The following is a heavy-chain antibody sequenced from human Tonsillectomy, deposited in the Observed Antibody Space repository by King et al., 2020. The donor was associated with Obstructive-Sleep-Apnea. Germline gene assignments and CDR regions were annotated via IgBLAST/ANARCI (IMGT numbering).Heavy chain of an antibody. CDR2: ISWNEREK. J-gene: IGHJ4*02. Sequence: VQLVESGGGVVQPGTSLRLSCAASGFGFSTRDIHWVRQAPGKGLEWVALISWNEREKYYADSVKGRLTISRDNSKNTLYLEMNGLRAEDTAAYYCAKGEWSSRSIDYWGQGTLVTVSS. CDR1: GFGFSTRD. D-gene: IGHD6-13*01. CDR3: AKGEWSSRSIDY. V-gene: IGHV3-30*18.